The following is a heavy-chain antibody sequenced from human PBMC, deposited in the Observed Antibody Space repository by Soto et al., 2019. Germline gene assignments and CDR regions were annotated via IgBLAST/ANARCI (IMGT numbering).Heavy chain of an antibody. D-gene: IGHD4-17*01. CDR1: GGSFSGYY. Sequence: QVQLKQWGAGLLRPSETLSLTCGVYGGSFSGYYWSWIRQPPGKGLEWIGEINHDGSTNYNPSLKSRVTISIDTSKKQISLKLTSVTAADTAVYFCARDYGAQYYFDYWGQGTRVTVSS. V-gene: IGHV4-34*01. J-gene: IGHJ4*02. CDR3: ARDYGAQYYFDY. CDR2: INHDGST.